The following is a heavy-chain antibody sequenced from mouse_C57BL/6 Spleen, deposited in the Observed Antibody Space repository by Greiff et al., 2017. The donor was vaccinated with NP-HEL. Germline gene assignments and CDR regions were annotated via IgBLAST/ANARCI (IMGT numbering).Heavy chain of an antibody. CDR1: GYAFSSSW. J-gene: IGHJ1*03. CDR2: IYPGDGDT. Sequence: QVQLQQSGPELVKPGASVKISCKASGYAFSSSWMNWVKQRPGKGLEWIGRIYPGDGDTNYNGKFKGKATLTADKSSSTAYMQLSSLTSEDSAVYFCARGYYVYFDVWGTGTTVTVSS. CDR3: ARGYYVYFDV. D-gene: IGHD2-3*01. V-gene: IGHV1-82*01.